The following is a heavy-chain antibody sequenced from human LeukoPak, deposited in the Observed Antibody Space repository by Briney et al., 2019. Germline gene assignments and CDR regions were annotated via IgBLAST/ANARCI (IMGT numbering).Heavy chain of an antibody. V-gene: IGHV3-30*03. CDR1: GFTFSTYG. D-gene: IGHD4-23*01. CDR3: ARRPDYGGTPTFDY. Sequence: GGSLRLSCAASGFTFSTYGMYWVRQAPGKGLEWVAVISFDGSNKYYVDSVKGRFTISRDNSKNTLYLQLNSLRVEDTAVYYCARRPDYGGTPTFDYWGQGTLVTVSS. J-gene: IGHJ4*02. CDR2: ISFDGSNK.